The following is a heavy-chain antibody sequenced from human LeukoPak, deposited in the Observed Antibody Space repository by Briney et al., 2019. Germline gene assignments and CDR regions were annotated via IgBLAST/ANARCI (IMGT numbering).Heavy chain of an antibody. CDR2: ISGSGDAT. CDR3: AKALGYCSSTSCHAFDY. Sequence: GGSLRLSCVASGFTFTSYGMSWVRQAPGKRLEWVSGISGSGDATYYADSVKGRFTISRENSKNTLYLQMNSLRAEDTAVYYCAKALGYCSSTSCHAFDYWGQGTLVTVSS. D-gene: IGHD2-2*01. V-gene: IGHV3-23*01. J-gene: IGHJ4*02. CDR1: GFTFTSYG.